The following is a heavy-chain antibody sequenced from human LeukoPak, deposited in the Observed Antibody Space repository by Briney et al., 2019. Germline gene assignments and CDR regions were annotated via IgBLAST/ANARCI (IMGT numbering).Heavy chain of an antibody. CDR1: GYSISSGYY. J-gene: IGHJ3*02. CDR3: ARIRGDAFDI. V-gene: IGHV4-38-2*02. CDR2: IYHSGST. Sequence: SETLSLTCTVSGYSISSGYYWGWIRQPPGKGLEWIGSIYHSGSTYYNPSLKNRVTISVDTSKNQFSLKLSSVTAADTAVYYCARIRGDAFDIWGQGTMVTVSS.